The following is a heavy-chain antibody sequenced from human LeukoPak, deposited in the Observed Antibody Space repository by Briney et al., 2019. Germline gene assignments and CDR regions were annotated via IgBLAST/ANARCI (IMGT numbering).Heavy chain of an antibody. J-gene: IGHJ4*02. D-gene: IGHD3-10*01. CDR3: ARMVRGVSYYFDY. CDR1: GFTFSNYS. V-gene: IGHV3-21*01. CDR2: ISSSSSYI. Sequence: GGSLRLSCAASGFTFSNYSMNWVRQAPGKGLEWVSSISSSSSYIYYADSVKGRFTISRDNAKNSLYLQMNSLRAEDTAVYYCARMVRGVSYYFDYWGQGTLVTVSS.